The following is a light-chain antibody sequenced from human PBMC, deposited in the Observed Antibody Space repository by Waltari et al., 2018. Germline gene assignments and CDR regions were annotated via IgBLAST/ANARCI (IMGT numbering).Light chain of an antibody. J-gene: IGKJ4*02. CDR2: KAS. CDR1: QSINNR. V-gene: IGKV1-5*03. CDR3: QQYNSNSLLT. Sequence: IQMTQSPSTLSASVGDRFPIPCRASQSINNRLAWYQQKPGKAPNLLIYKASTLETGVPSRFSGSGSGTEFTLTISSLQPDDFATYYCQQYNSNSLLTFGGGTKVEIK.